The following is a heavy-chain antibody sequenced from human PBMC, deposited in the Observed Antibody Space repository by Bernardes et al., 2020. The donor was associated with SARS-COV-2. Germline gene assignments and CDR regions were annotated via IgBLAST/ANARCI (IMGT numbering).Heavy chain of an antibody. CDR2: MSYSGST. D-gene: IGHD3-22*01. J-gene: IGHJ4*02. Sequence: SETLSLTCTVSGGSIYSSSYYWGWIRQPPGKGLEWIGSMSYSGSTYYNPSLKSRVTISVDTSKNQFSLKLSSVTAADTAVYYCARHEFSGGYYVDSWGQGTLVTVSS. V-gene: IGHV4-39*01. CDR3: ARHEFSGGYYVDS. CDR1: GGSIYSSSYY.